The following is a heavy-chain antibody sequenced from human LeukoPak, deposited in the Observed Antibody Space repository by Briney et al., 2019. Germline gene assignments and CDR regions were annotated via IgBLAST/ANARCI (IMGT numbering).Heavy chain of an antibody. J-gene: IGHJ4*02. CDR2: IYYSGST. V-gene: IGHV4-31*03. D-gene: IGHD2/OR15-2a*01. CDR1: GGSISSISYS. CDR3: ATTPTVIERFDS. Sequence: SETLSLTCIVSGGSISSISYSWSWIRQHPGKGLEWIGYIYYSGSTYYNPSLKSRVAISLDTSKNQFSLKLTSVTAADTAVYYCATTPTVIERFDSWGQGTLVTVSS.